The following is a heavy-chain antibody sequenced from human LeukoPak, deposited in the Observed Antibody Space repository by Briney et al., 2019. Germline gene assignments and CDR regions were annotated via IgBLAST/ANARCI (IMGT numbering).Heavy chain of an antibody. CDR1: GGSISSSSYY. CDR3: ARHPRGEVTYYYGSGTYGMDV. D-gene: IGHD3-10*01. CDR2: IYYSGST. Sequence: SETLSLTCTVSGGSISSSSYYWGWIRQPPGKGLEWIGSIYYSGSTYYNPSLKSRVTISVDTSKNQFSLKLSSVTAADTAVYYCARHPRGEVTYYYGSGTYGMDVWGQGTTVTVSS. V-gene: IGHV4-39*01. J-gene: IGHJ6*02.